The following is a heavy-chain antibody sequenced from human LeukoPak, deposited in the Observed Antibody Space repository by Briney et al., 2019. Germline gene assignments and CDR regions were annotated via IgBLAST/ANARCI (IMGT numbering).Heavy chain of an antibody. CDR3: ARYHNGYDAFDI. Sequence: SVKVSCKASGGTFSSYAISWVRQAPGQGLEWMGGIIPIFGTANYAQKFQGRVTITADESTSTAYMELSGLRSEDTAVYYRARYHNGYDAFDIWGQGTMVTVSS. D-gene: IGHD1-1*01. CDR2: IIPIFGTA. CDR1: GGTFSSYA. V-gene: IGHV1-69*13. J-gene: IGHJ3*02.